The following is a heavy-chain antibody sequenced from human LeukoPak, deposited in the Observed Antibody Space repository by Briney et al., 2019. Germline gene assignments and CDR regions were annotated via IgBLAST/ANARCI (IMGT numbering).Heavy chain of an antibody. J-gene: IGHJ3*02. V-gene: IGHV6-1*01. Sequence: SQTLSLTCAISGDSVSSHGAAWNWIRQSPSRGLEWLGRTYYRSRWLNDYAVSVKSRITINPDTSKNQFSLQLSSVTAADTAVYYCARDTGNYPHVAFDIWGQGTMVTVSS. CDR3: ARDTGNYPHVAFDI. CDR2: TYYRSRWLN. D-gene: IGHD1-7*01. CDR1: GDSVSSHGAA.